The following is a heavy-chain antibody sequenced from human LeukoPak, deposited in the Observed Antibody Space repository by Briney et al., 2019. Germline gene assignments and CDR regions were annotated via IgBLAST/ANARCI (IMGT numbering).Heavy chain of an antibody. CDR1: GGSITSHY. D-gene: IGHD3-10*01. CDR3: ARDCPTGFYYYYYGMDV. V-gene: IGHV4-59*11. J-gene: IGHJ6*02. Sequence: PSATLSPTCSVSGGSITSHYWSWIRQPPGKGLELIGYLYYSGSTNHNPSLKSRVTISVDTSKKQFSLKLSSVTASDTAVYYCARDCPTGFYYYYYGMDVWGQGTTVTVSS. CDR2: LYYSGST.